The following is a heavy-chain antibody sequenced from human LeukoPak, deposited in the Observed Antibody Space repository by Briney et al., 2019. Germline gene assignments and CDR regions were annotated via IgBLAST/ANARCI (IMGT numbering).Heavy chain of an antibody. CDR2: INRSGST. Sequence: SETLSLTCAVYGGSFSGYYWSWIRQPPGKGLEWIGEINRSGSTNYNPSLKGRVTISVDTSKNQFSLKLSSVTAADTAVYYCARVAKNYDFWSGYYGALGWFDPWGQGTLVTVSS. J-gene: IGHJ5*02. D-gene: IGHD3-3*01. CDR1: GGSFSGYY. V-gene: IGHV4-34*01. CDR3: ARVAKNYDFWSGYYGALGWFDP.